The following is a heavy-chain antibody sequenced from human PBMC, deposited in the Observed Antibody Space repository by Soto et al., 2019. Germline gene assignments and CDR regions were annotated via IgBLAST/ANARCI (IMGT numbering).Heavy chain of an antibody. J-gene: IGHJ4*02. V-gene: IGHV1-8*01. CDR1: GYTFTSYD. D-gene: IGHD3-9*01. CDR3: ARGLIWGRRILTGYQNFDY. CDR2: MNPNSGNT. Sequence: QVQLVQSGAEVKKPGASVKVSCKASGYTFTSYDINWVRQATGQGLEWMGWMNPNSGNTGYAQKFQGRVTMTRKTSISTAYMELSSLRSEDTAVYYCARGLIWGRRILTGYQNFDYWGQGTLVTVSS.